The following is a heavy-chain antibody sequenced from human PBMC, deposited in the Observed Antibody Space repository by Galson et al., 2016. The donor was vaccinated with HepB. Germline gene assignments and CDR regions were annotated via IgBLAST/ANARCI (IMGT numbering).Heavy chain of an antibody. Sequence: PALVKPTQTLTLTCTVSGFSLTSGGFSVSWIRQPPGKALEWLALIDWDGDKYYNTSLKTRLTISKDTSENQVVLTMTNMDPVDTGTFYCARLYNFGYKFLDYWSPGTLVTVSS. CDR2: IDWDGDK. CDR1: GFSLTSGGFS. D-gene: IGHD5-18*01. V-gene: IGHV2-70*01. CDR3: ARLYNFGYKFLDY. J-gene: IGHJ4*02.